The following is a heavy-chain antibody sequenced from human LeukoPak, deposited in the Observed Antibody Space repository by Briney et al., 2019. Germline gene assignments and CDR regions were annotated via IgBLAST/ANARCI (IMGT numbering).Heavy chain of an antibody. J-gene: IGHJ4*02. CDR2: IYTTGNT. Sequence: PSETLSLTCSVSGGSMSSYYGSWIRQPAGKGLEWIGRIYTTGNTNYNPSLKSRVTISVDTSKNQFSLKLDSVTAADTAVYYCARGIGTINFDYWGQGVLVTVSS. D-gene: IGHD1-7*01. CDR1: GGSMSSYY. V-gene: IGHV4-4*07. CDR3: ARGIGTINFDY.